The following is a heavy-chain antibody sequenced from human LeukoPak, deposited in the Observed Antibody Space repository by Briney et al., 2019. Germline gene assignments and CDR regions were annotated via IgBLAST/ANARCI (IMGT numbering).Heavy chain of an antibody. CDR1: GGTFSSYA. J-gene: IGHJ3*02. CDR2: IIPIFGTA. CDR3: ARDRSTLGLLGYYFPRGAFDI. Sequence: SVKVSCKASGGTFSSYAISWVRQAPGQGLEWMGGIIPIFGTANYAQKFQGRVTITADKSTSTAYMELSSLRSEDTAVYYCARDRSTLGLLGYYFPRGAFDIWGQGTMVTVSS. V-gene: IGHV1-69*06. D-gene: IGHD2/OR15-2a*01.